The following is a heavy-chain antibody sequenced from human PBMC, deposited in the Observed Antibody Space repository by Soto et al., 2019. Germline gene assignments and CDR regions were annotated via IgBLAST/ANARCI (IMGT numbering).Heavy chain of an antibody. CDR3: ATEEWWRVEF. D-gene: IGHD2-15*01. CDR2: IKPDGSES. V-gene: IGHV3-7*01. CDR1: GFIFSRHY. J-gene: IGHJ4*02. Sequence: EVQLVESGGGLVQPGGSLRLSCVASGFIFSRHYMTWVRQAPGKGLESVAKIKPDGSESYYVDSVRGRFTLSRDNTKNSLSMQMNSLRVEDTAVYYCATEEWWRVEFWGQGTLVTLSS.